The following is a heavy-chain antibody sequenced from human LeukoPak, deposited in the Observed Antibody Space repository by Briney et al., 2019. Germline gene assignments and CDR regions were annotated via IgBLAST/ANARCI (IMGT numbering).Heavy chain of an antibody. D-gene: IGHD3-22*01. CDR1: GFTFSSYW. CDR3: ARDSTYYDSSGYYYVGRNAFDI. V-gene: IGHV3-74*01. J-gene: IGHJ3*02. CDR2: INSDGSST. Sequence: GGSLRLSCAASGFTFSSYWMHWVRQAPGKGLVWVSLINSDGSSTFYADSVEGRFTISRDNAKNTLYLQMNSLRAEDTAVYYCARDSTYYDSSGYYYVGRNAFDIWGQGTMVTVSS.